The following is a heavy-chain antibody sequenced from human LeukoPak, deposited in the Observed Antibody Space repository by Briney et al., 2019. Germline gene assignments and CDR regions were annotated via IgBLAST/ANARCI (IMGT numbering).Heavy chain of an antibody. J-gene: IGHJ4*02. CDR2: IGSSGSTM. CDR3: VGPRPSTIGENN. D-gene: IGHD5/OR15-5a*01. V-gene: IGHV3-48*03. Sequence: GGSLRLSCAVSGFTFSSYEMNWVRQAPGKGLEWVSYIGSSGSTMYYADSVKGRFTISRDNAKNSLYLQMNSLRVEDPAVYYCVGPRPSTIGENNWGQGSLVTVSS. CDR1: GFTFSSYE.